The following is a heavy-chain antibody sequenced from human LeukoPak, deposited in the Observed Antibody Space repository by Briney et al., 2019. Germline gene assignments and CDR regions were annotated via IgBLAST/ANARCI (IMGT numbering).Heavy chain of an antibody. CDR1: GFTFSNYW. V-gene: IGHV3-7*01. CDR3: ARYGGSYYFDN. D-gene: IGHD1-26*01. Sequence: GGSLRLSCAGSGFTFSNYWMSWVRQAPGKGLQWVANIKQDGSERYYVDSVKGRFTISRDNAKNSLYLQMNSLRVEDTAVYYCARYGGSYYFDNWGQGTLVTVSS. J-gene: IGHJ4*02. CDR2: IKQDGSER.